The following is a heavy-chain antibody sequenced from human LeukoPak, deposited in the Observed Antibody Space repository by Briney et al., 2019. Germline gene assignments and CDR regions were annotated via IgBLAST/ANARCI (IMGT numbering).Heavy chain of an antibody. V-gene: IGHV4-34*01. D-gene: IGHD3-10*01. J-gene: IGHJ3*02. CDR2: INHSGST. CDR3: ARGGVNDGFDI. CDR1: GGSFSGYY. Sequence: SETLSLTCAVYGGSFSGYYWSWIRQPPGKGLEWIGEINHSGSTNYNLSLKSRVTISVDTSKNQFSLKLISVSAADTAVYFCARGGVNDGFDIWGQGTMVTVSS.